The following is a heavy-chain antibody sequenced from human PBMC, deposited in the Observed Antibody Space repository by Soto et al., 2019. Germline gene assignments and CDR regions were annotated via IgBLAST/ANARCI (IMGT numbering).Heavy chain of an antibody. CDR2: IYYSENT. D-gene: IGHD4-17*01. J-gene: IGHJ4*02. CDR1: GGSISSSSNH. V-gene: IGHV4-39*01. CDR3: ATHPTYGPLDH. Sequence: QLQLQESGPGLVKPSETLSLTCTVSGGSISSSSNHWGWIRQPPGKGLEWIGNIYYSENTYYNPSLKCLVTISVDTSKNQFSLRLTSVTAADTAVYYCATHPTYGPLDHCGQGTLVTVSS.